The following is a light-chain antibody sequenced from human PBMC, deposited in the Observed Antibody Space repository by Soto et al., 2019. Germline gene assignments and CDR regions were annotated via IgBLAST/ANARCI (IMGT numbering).Light chain of an antibody. V-gene: IGKV3-11*01. CDR1: QSVSNDF. CDR3: QQRHMWPIT. Sequence: EIVLTQSPGILSLSPGERATLSCRASQSVSNDFLAWYQQKPGQAPRLLIYESSNRATGIAARFSGSGSGTDFTLTISSLEPEDSAVYYCQQRHMWPITFGQGTRLEIK. CDR2: ESS. J-gene: IGKJ5*01.